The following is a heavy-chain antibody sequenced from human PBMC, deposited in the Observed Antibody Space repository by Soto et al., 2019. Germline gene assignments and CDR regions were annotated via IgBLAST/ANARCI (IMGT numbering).Heavy chain of an antibody. Sequence: QVQLQESGPGLVKPSQTLSLTCTVSGGSISSGGYYWTWIRQHPGKGLEWIGYIYYSGSTYYNPSLKSRVPVSVDTSKTQFSLKLSSVTAADTAVYYCARDAGYSSGTPYHWGQGTLVTVSS. CDR1: GGSISSGGYY. CDR3: ARDAGYSSGTPYH. CDR2: IYYSGST. D-gene: IGHD6-19*01. J-gene: IGHJ4*02. V-gene: IGHV4-31*03.